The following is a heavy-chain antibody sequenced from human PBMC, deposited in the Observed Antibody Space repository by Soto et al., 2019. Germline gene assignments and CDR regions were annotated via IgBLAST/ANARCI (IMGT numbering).Heavy chain of an antibody. CDR3: AGSKSGYDYLYYFDY. J-gene: IGHJ4*02. D-gene: IGHD5-12*01. Sequence: ASVKVSCKASGGTFSSYTISWVRQAPGQGLEWMGRIIPILGIANYAQKFQGRVTITADKSTSTAYMELSSLRSEDTAVYYCAGSKSGYDYLYYFDYWGQGTLVTVSS. V-gene: IGHV1-69*02. CDR2: IIPILGIA. CDR1: GGTFSSYT.